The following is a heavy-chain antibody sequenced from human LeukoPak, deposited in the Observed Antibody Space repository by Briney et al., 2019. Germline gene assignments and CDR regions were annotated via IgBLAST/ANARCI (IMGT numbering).Heavy chain of an antibody. J-gene: IGHJ4*02. Sequence: SETLSLTCAVYGGSFSGYYWSWIRQPPGKGLEWIGEINHSGSTNYNPSLKSRVTISVDTSKNQFSLKLSSVTAADTAVHYCATTTIRLGYWGQGTLVTVSS. CDR3: ATTTIRLGY. V-gene: IGHV4-34*01. D-gene: IGHD1-26*01. CDR2: INHSGST. CDR1: GGSFSGYY.